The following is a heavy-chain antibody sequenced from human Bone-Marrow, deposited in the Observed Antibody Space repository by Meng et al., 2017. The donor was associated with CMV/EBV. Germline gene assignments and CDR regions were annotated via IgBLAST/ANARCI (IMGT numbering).Heavy chain of an antibody. J-gene: IGHJ4*02. Sequence: GESLKISCAASGFTFSDYYMSWIRQAPGKGLEWVSYISSSGSTIYYADSVKGRFTISRDNAKNSLYLQMNSLRAEDTAVYYCARDSRTRYCSSTSCYYFDYWGQGTLVAVSS. D-gene: IGHD2-2*01. CDR1: GFTFSDYY. V-gene: IGHV3-11*04. CDR2: ISSSGSTI. CDR3: ARDSRTRYCSSTSCYYFDY.